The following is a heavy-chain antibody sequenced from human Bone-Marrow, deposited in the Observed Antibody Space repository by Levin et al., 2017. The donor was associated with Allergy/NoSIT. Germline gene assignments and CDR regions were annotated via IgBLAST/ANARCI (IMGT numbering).Heavy chain of an antibody. CDR2: ISGGSTVI. V-gene: IGHV3-48*02. CDR1: GFTFSSSS. Sequence: LSLPCAASGFTFSSSSMNWVRQAPGKGLEWLSYISGGSTVIFYADSVKGRFTISRDNGKNSVYLQMNTLRDDDTAVYYCARDDPASCSSATCYGGYFDYWGQGALVTVSS. D-gene: IGHD2-2*01. J-gene: IGHJ4*02. CDR3: ARDDPASCSSATCYGGYFDY.